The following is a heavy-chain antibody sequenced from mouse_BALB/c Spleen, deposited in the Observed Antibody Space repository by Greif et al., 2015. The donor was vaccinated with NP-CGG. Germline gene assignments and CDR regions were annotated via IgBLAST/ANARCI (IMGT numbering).Heavy chain of an antibody. D-gene: IGHD2-3*01. J-gene: IGHJ3*01. CDR3: ARSYEGYSGLFAY. CDR2: IRNKANGYTT. V-gene: IGHV7-3*02. CDR1: GFTFTDYY. Sequence: VKLVESGGGLVQPGGSLRLSCATSGFTFTDYYMSWVRQPPGKALEWLGFIRNKANGYTTEYSASVKGRFTISRDNSQSILYLQMNTLRAEDSATDYSARSYEGYSGLFAYWGQGTLVTVSA.